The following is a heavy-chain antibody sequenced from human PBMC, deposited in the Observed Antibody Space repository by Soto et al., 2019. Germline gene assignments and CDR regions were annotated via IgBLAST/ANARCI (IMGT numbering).Heavy chain of an antibody. Sequence: GGSLRLSCEASGFTFNDYSMDWVRQAPEKGLEWVSSISSSGTYIYYADSVKGRFAISRDNANNVMYLQMDTLRAEDTAVYYCVRAGHVFDVHYYGMDLWGQGTTVTV. D-gene: IGHD3-10*01. J-gene: IGHJ6*02. V-gene: IGHV3-21*01. CDR2: ISSSGTYI. CDR1: GFTFNDYS. CDR3: VRAGHVFDVHYYGMDL.